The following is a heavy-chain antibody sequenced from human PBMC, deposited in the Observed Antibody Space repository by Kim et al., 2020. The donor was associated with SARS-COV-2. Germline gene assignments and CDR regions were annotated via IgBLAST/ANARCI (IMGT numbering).Heavy chain of an antibody. D-gene: IGHD1-26*01. Sequence: ASVKVSCKASGYTFTSYAMNWVRQAPGQGLEWMGWISTNTGNPTYAQGFTGRFVFSLDTSVSTAYLQISSLKAEDTAVYYCARDPFRGGSYYPLDYWGQGTLVTVSS. CDR3: ARDPFRGGSYYPLDY. CDR1: GYTFTSYA. J-gene: IGHJ4*02. CDR2: ISTNTGNP. V-gene: IGHV7-4-1*02.